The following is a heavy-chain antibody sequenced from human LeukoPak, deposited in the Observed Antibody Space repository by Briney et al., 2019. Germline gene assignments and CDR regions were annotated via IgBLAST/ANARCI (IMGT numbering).Heavy chain of an antibody. J-gene: IGHJ4*02. CDR2: INPSGGST. V-gene: IGHV1-46*01. D-gene: IGHD6-13*01. CDR3: ARDLFIATSGEGPGY. CDR1: GYTFTSYY. Sequence: ASVKVSCKSSGYTFTSYYVHWVRQAPGQGLEWMGIINPSGGSTTYAQKFQDRVTMTGDTSTSTVYMELSSLRSEDTAVYYCARDLFIATSGEGPGYWGQGTLVTVSS.